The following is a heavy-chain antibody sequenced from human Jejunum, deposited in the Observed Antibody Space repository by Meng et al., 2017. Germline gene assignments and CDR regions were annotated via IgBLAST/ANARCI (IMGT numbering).Heavy chain of an antibody. Sequence: EVQLVESGGGLVQPGGSLRLSCEASGISVSSNYMSWVRQAPGKGLELFSVIYSGGNTYYADSVKGRFTISRDKSKNTLYLQMNSLRAEDTAVYYCVTAETTVAGTTGSTDYWGQGTLVTVSS. J-gene: IGHJ4*02. CDR2: IYSGGNT. V-gene: IGHV3-66*01. CDR3: VTAETTVAGTTGSTDY. D-gene: IGHD6-19*01. CDR1: GISVSSNY.